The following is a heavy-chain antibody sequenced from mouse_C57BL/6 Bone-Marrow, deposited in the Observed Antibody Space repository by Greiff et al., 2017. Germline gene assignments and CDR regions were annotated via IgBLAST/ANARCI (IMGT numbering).Heavy chain of an antibody. Sequence: VQLQQSGAELARPGASVKLSCKASGYTFTSYGISWVKQRTGHGLEWIGDIYPGGGYTNYNEKFKGKATLTADKSSSTAYMQFSSLTSEDSAIYYCARGGTGGFDYWGQGTTLTVSS. CDR2: IYPGGGYT. CDR3: ARGGTGGFDY. D-gene: IGHD4-1*01. V-gene: IGHV1-81*01. J-gene: IGHJ2*01. CDR1: GYTFTSYG.